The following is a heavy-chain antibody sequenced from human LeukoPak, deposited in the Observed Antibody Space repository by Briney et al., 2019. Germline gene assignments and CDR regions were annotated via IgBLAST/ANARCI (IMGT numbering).Heavy chain of an antibody. CDR3: ARAGGYSGYDSYYFDY. CDR1: GGSFSGYY. Sequence: PSETLSLTCAVYGGSFSGYYWSWIRQPPGKGLEWIGEINHSGSTNYNPSLKSRVTISVDTSKNQFSLKLSSVTAADTAVYYCARAGGYSGYDSYYFDYWGQGTLVTVSS. V-gene: IGHV4-34*01. J-gene: IGHJ4*02. CDR2: INHSGST. D-gene: IGHD5-12*01.